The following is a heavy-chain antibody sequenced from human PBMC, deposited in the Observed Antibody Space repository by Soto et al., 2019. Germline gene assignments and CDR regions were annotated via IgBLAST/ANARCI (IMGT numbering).Heavy chain of an antibody. D-gene: IGHD2-2*01. Sequence: QVQLQESGPGLVKPSQTLSLTCTVSGDSITSGGYHWSWIRPHPGKGLEWIGYIYHSGSTYYNPSLKSRVNMSVDTSKNQFSLKLSSVTAADTAVYYCARGTVTTDHWFGPWGQGTLVTVSA. J-gene: IGHJ5*02. CDR3: ARGTVTTDHWFGP. CDR2: IYHSGST. V-gene: IGHV4-31*03. CDR1: GDSITSGGYH.